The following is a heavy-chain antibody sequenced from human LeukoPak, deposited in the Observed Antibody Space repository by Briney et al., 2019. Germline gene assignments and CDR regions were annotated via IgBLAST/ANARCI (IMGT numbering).Heavy chain of an antibody. D-gene: IGHD3-22*01. CDR2: IKEDGSEK. V-gene: IGHV3-7*01. CDR1: GFTLNSYW. CDR3: ARETFYFDGSGYSGAPTY. Sequence: GGSLRLSCPASGFTLNSYWLSWVRPAPGTGLEWVAPIKEDGSEKSYVDSVKGRFTISRDNAKNSLYLQMNSLRAEDTAVNYSARETFYFDGSGYSGAPTYWGQGALVTVSS. J-gene: IGHJ4*02.